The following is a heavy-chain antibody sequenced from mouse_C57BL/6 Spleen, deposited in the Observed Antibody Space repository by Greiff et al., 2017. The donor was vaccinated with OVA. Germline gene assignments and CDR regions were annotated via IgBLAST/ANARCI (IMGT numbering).Heavy chain of an antibody. V-gene: IGHV1-4*01. CDR1: GYTFTSYT. J-gene: IGHJ4*01. Sequence: QVQLQQSGAELARPGASVKMSCKASGYTFTSYTMHWVKQRPGQGLEWIGYINPSSGYTKYNQKFKDKATLTADKSSSTAYMQLSRLTSEDSAVYYCARSGFAYDAPDYTMDDWGQGTSVTVSS. CDR3: ARSGFAYDAPDYTMDD. CDR2: INPSSGYT. D-gene: IGHD2-3*01.